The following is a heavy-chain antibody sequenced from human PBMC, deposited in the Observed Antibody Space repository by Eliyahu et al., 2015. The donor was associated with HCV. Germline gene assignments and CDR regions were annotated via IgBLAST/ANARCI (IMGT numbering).Heavy chain of an antibody. CDR2: IIPIFATT. CDR3: ANDALQTLAS. CDR1: GGAFTDFA. Sequence: EVKKPGSSVRVSCKASGGAFTDFAINWVRQAPGQGLEWXGGIIPIFATTKYAQRFQGTVTITADESSNTAYLELKNLRSEDTAIYYCANDALQTLASWGQGTLVTVSS. V-gene: IGHV1-69*01. J-gene: IGHJ4*02.